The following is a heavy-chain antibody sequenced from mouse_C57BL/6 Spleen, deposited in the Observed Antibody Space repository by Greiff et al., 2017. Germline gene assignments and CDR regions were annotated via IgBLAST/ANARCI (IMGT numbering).Heavy chain of an antibody. Sequence: EVQLQESGGGLVKPGGSLKLSCAASGFTFSSYAMSWVRQTPEKRLEWVATISDGGSYTYYPDNVKGRFTISRDNAKNNLYLQMSHLKSEDTAMYYCARDKGLITTVVADYYAMDYWGQGTSVTVSS. V-gene: IGHV5-4*01. J-gene: IGHJ4*01. CDR3: ARDKGLITTVVADYYAMDY. CDR2: ISDGGSYT. D-gene: IGHD1-1*01. CDR1: GFTFSSYA.